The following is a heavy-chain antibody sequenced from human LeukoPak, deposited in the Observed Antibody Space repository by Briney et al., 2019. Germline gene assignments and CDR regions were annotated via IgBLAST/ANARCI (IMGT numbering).Heavy chain of an antibody. Sequence: SSETLSLTCAVYGGSFSGYYWSWIRQPPGKGLEWIGEINHSGSTNYNPSLKRRVTISVDTSKSQFSLKLNSMTAADTAVYYCARGAQTYYDKAPVDYWGQGTLVTVSS. V-gene: IGHV4-34*01. CDR1: GGSFSGYY. CDR3: ARGAQTYYDKAPVDY. J-gene: IGHJ4*02. D-gene: IGHD3-22*01. CDR2: INHSGST.